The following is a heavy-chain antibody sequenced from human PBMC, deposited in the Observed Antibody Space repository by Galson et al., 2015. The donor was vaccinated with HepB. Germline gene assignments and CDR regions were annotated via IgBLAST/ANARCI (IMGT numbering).Heavy chain of an antibody. Sequence: SVKVSCKASGYTFTSYGISWVRQAPGQGLEWMGWISAYNGNTNYAQKLQGRVTMTTDTSTSTAYMELRSLRSDDTAVYYCARAQGNYDILTGYYRWSSFDYWGQGTLVTVSS. D-gene: IGHD3-9*01. CDR1: GYTFTSYG. CDR2: ISAYNGNT. J-gene: IGHJ4*02. V-gene: IGHV1-18*04. CDR3: ARAQGNYDILTGYYRWSSFDY.